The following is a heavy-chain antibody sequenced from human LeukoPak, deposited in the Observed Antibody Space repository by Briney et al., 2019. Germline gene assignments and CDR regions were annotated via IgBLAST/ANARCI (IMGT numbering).Heavy chain of an antibody. D-gene: IGHD2-2*01. J-gene: IGHJ4*02. CDR1: GGSISSYY. CDR2: INHSGST. CDR3: ASQGVVPAVRDY. V-gene: IGHV4-34*01. Sequence: SETLSLTCTVSGGSISSYYWSWIRQPPGKGLEWIGEINHSGSTNYNPSLKSRVTISVDTSKNQFSLKLSSVTAADTAVYYCASQGVVPAVRDYWGQGTLVTVSS.